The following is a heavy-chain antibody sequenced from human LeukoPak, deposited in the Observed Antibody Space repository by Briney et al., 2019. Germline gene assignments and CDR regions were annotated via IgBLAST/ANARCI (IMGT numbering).Heavy chain of an antibody. CDR2: INHSGST. CDR1: GGSFSGYY. J-gene: IGHJ6*02. D-gene: IGHD5-12*01. V-gene: IGHV4-34*01. Sequence: ETLSLTCAVYGGSFSGYYWSWIRQPPGKGLEWIGEINHSGSTNYNPSLKSRVTISVDTSKNQFSLKLSSVTAADTAVYYCARNPPIVATHYCYYGMDVWGQGTTVTVSS. CDR3: ARNPPIVATHYCYYGMDV.